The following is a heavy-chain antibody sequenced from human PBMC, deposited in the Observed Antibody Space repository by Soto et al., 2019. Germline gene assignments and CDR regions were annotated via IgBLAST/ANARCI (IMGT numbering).Heavy chain of an antibody. D-gene: IGHD3-10*01. CDR3: ARDMGLGVRVVISPVY. J-gene: IGHJ4*02. CDR2: ISSSSSYI. V-gene: IGHV3-21*01. Sequence: EVQLGESGGGLVKPGGSLRLSCAASGFTFSSYSMNWVRQAPGKGLEWVSSISSSSSYIYYADSVKGRFTISRDNAKNSLYQQMNSLSAEDTAVYYCARDMGLGVRVVISPVYWGQGTLVTASS. CDR1: GFTFSSYS.